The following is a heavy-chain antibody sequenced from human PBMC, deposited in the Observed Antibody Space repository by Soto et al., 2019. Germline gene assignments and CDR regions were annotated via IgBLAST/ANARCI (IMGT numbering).Heavy chain of an antibody. CDR2: IIPIFGTT. J-gene: IGHJ5*01. CDR1: GGTFGSDA. V-gene: IGHV1-69*06. D-gene: IGHD3-22*01. Sequence: SVKVSCKASGGTFGSDAITWVRQAPGQGLEWVGRIIPIFGTTNYAQNLQGRVTISADKSTLTSYMELHSLTSDDTALYYCARDITDSGYSTSCLDSRCQGIQVTVSS. CDR3: ARDITDSGYSTSCLDS.